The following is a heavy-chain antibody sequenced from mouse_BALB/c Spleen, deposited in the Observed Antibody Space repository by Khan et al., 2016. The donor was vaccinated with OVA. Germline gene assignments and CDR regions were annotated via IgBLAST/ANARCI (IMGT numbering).Heavy chain of an antibody. J-gene: IGHJ2*01. V-gene: IGHV1S136*01. Sequence: EVELVESGPELVKPGASVKMSCKASGYIFTNYVLHWVKQKSGQGLEWIGNINPYNGGTKYNEKIKGKATLASDKSSITAYMELSSLTSEDSAVYYCARGNWQSYYFDYWGQGTTLTLSS. CDR3: ARGNWQSYYFDY. CDR2: INPYNGGT. CDR1: GYIFTNYV. D-gene: IGHD4-1*01.